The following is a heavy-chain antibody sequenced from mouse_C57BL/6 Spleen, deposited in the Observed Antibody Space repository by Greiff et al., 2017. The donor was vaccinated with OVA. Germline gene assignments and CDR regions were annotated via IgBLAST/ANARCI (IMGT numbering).Heavy chain of an antibody. J-gene: IGHJ3*01. D-gene: IGHD3-2*02. CDR2: IDPSDSYT. CDR3: ARSQTAQATFAY. CDR1: GYTFTSYW. V-gene: IGHV1-69*01. Sequence: QVQLQQPGAELVKPGASVKLSCKASGYTFTSYWMHWVKQRPGQGLEWIGEIDPSDSYTNYNQKFKGKSTLTVDKSSSTAYMQLSSLTSEDSAVYYCARSQTAQATFAYWGQGTLVTVSA.